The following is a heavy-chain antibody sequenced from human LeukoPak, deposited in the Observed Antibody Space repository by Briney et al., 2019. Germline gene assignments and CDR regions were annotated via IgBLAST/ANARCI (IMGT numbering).Heavy chain of an antibody. D-gene: IGHD4-23*01. Sequence: SETLSLTCAVYGGSFSGYYWSWIRQPPGKGLEWIGEINHSGSTNYNPSLKSRVTISVDTSKNQFSLKLSSVTAADTAVYYCARGRSTTVVTSRYWYFDLWGRGTLVTVSS. CDR3: ARGRSTTVVTSRYWYFDL. CDR2: INHSGST. J-gene: IGHJ2*01. V-gene: IGHV4-34*01. CDR1: GGSFSGYY.